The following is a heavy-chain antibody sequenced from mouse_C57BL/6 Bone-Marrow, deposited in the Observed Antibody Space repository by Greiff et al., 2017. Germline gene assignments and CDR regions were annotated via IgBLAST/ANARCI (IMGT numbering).Heavy chain of an antibody. CDR1: GFTFSDYG. J-gene: IGHJ1*03. V-gene: IGHV5-17*01. Sequence: EVKLMESGGGLVKPGGSLKLSCAASGFTFSDYGMHWVRQAPEKGLEWVAYISSGSSTIYYADTVKGRFTISRDNAKNTLFLQMTSLRSEDTAMYYCAKGRITTVVPYFDVWGTGTTVTVSS. D-gene: IGHD1-1*01. CDR2: ISSGSSTI. CDR3: AKGRITTVVPYFDV.